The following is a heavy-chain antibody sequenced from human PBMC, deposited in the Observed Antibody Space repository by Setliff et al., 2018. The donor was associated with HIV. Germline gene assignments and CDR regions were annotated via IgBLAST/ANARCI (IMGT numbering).Heavy chain of an antibody. CDR1: GGAISSYY. J-gene: IGHJ3*02. Sequence: SETLSLTCTVSGGAISSYYWSWIRQPPGKGLEWIGYIYYSGSTNYNRSLKSRVTISVDTSKNQFSLKLTSVTAADTAVDYCARATPGYNYGSRHAFDIWGQGTKVTASS. V-gene: IGHV4-59*01. CDR3: ARATPGYNYGSRHAFDI. D-gene: IGHD5-18*01. CDR2: IYYSGST.